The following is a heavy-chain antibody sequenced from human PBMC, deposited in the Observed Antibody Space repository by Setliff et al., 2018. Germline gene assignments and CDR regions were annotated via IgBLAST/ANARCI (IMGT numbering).Heavy chain of an antibody. CDR3: VRDRTAYSYGLDV. D-gene: IGHD2-15*01. Sequence: SETLSLTCTVSGGSISSYYWSWIRQPAGKGLEWIGRIYTSGSTNYNPSLKTRVTMSVDTSKNQFALNLRSVTAADTAVYYCVRDRTAYSYGLDVWGQGTTVTVSS. J-gene: IGHJ6*02. CDR2: IYTSGST. V-gene: IGHV4-4*07. CDR1: GGSISSYY.